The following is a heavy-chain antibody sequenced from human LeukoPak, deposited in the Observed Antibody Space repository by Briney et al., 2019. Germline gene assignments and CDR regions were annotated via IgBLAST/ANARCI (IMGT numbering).Heavy chain of an antibody. CDR1: EFTFSSYW. J-gene: IGHJ2*01. D-gene: IGHD3-3*01. Sequence: PGGSLRLSCAASEFTFSSYWMSWVRQAPGKGLEWVANIKPDGSEKYYVDSVKGRFTISRDNAKNSLYLQMNSLRAEDTAVYYCARVVIMNWYFDLWGRGTLVTVSS. V-gene: IGHV3-7*01. CDR3: ARVVIMNWYFDL. CDR2: IKPDGSEK.